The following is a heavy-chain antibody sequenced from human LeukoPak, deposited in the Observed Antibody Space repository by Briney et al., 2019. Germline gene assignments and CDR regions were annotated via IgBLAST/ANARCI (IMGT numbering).Heavy chain of an antibody. V-gene: IGHV3-23*01. J-gene: IGHJ4*02. Sequence: GGSLRLSCAASGFTFSNYAMSWVRQAPGKGLEWVSTISGSGGSTYYADSVKGRFTISRDNSKDTLYLQMNSLRAEDTAVYYCAKVTSSSWYCLAYFDYWGQGTLVTVSS. CDR3: AKVTSSSWYCLAYFDY. D-gene: IGHD6-13*01. CDR2: ISGSGGST. CDR1: GFTFSNYA.